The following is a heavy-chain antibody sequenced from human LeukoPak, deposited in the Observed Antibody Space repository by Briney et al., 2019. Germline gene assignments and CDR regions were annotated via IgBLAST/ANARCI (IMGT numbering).Heavy chain of an antibody. CDR1: GGTFSSYA. CDR3: ARGGYNYDNSGYSYSLGY. CDR2: IIPIFGTA. V-gene: IGHV1-69*13. D-gene: IGHD3-22*01. J-gene: IGHJ4*02. Sequence: SVKVSCKASGGTFSSYAISWVRQAPGQGLEWMGGIIPIFGTANYAQKFQGRVTITADESTSTAYMELSSLRSEDTAVYYCARGGYNYDNSGYSYSLGYWGQGTLVTVSS.